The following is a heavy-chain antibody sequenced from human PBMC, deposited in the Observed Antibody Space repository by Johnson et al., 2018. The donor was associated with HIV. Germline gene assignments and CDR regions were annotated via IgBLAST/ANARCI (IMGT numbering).Heavy chain of an antibody. V-gene: IGHV3-30*03. CDR2: ISYDGSNI. D-gene: IGHD3-3*01. CDR3: ARGPILEWLSGDGFDI. J-gene: IGHJ3*02. CDR1: GFTFSNYG. Sequence: QVQLVELGGGVVQPGRSLRLSCAAFGFTFSNYGVHWVRQAPGKGLEWVAVISYDGSNIYYADSVKGQFTISRDNSKNTLHLQMNSLRVEDTAMYYCARGPILEWLSGDGFDIWGQGTLVTVSS.